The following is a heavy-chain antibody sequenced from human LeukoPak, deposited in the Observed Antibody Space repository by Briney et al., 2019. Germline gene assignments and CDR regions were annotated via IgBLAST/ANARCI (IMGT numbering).Heavy chain of an antibody. J-gene: IGHJ5*02. Sequence: SLRLSCAASGFTFDDYAMHWVLQAPRKGLEWVSGISWNSGSIGYADSVKGRFTISRDNAKNSLYLQMNSLRAEDTALYYCAVGSGWFDPWGQGTLVTVSS. D-gene: IGHD3-10*01. V-gene: IGHV3-9*01. CDR1: GFTFDDYA. CDR3: AVGSGWFDP. CDR2: ISWNSGSI.